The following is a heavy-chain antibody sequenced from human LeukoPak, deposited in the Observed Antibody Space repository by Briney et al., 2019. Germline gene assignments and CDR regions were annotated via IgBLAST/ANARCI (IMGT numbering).Heavy chain of an antibody. D-gene: IGHD4-17*01. Sequence: GGSLRLSCAASGFTFSNYVMNWVRQAPGKGLEWVAVISYGGSNKYYADSVKGRFTISRDNSKNTLYLQMNSLRAEDTAVYYCARASTTVPNLLDHWGRGTLVTVSS. CDR3: ARASTTVPNLLDH. CDR1: GFTFSNYV. V-gene: IGHV3-30*03. CDR2: ISYGGSNK. J-gene: IGHJ4*02.